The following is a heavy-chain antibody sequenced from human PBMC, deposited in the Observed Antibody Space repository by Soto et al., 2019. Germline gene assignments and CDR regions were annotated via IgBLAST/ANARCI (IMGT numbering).Heavy chain of an antibody. Sequence: EVQLVESGGGLVQPGGSLRLSCAASGFTFSSYSMKWVRQAPGKGLEWVSYISSSSSTIYYADSVKGRFTISRDNAKNSLYLQMNSLRAEDTAVYYCARHPERIAEIGWFGPWGQGTLVTVSS. V-gene: IGHV3-48*01. CDR1: GFTFSSYS. CDR3: ARHPERIAEIGWFGP. D-gene: IGHD6-13*01. J-gene: IGHJ5*02. CDR2: ISSSSSTI.